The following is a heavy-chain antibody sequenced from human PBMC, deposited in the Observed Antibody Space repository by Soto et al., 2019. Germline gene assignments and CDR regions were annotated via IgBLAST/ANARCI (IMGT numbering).Heavy chain of an antibody. Sequence: QVQLRQWGAGLLKPSETLSLTCAVYGGSFSGLSWNWLRQSPGTGLQWIGEIDYRGNTNYNPSVKSCATLSVDASKNQFSLKLSSVTAADTAIYYCARARKSGDRSLGLDHWGQGNQVFVS. V-gene: IGHV4-34*01. J-gene: IGHJ4*02. D-gene: IGHD1-1*01. CDR1: GGSFSGLS. CDR2: IDYRGNT. CDR3: ARARKSGDRSLGLDH.